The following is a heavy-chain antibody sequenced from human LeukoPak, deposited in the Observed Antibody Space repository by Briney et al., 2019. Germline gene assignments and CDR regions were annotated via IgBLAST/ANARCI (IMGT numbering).Heavy chain of an antibody. V-gene: IGHV3-74*01. CDR3: ARDLGQYYDTSDDWFDT. Sequence: RRSLCLSCAVAGFTFTKDWMHWVRQAPGEGRGWVSRINTDGINTSYADSVKGRFTISRDNATNTLNLQMNSLRAEDTAVYYCARDLGQYYDTSDDWFDTWGQGTLVTVSS. CDR1: GFTFTKDW. CDR2: INTDGINT. J-gene: IGHJ5*02. D-gene: IGHD3-22*01.